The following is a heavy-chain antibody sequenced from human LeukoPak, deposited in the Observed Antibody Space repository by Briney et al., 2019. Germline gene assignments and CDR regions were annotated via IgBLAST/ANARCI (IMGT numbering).Heavy chain of an antibody. CDR1: GDSISSYY. D-gene: IGHD6-6*01. CDR3: ARLRGYSSSGFDP. Sequence: SETLSLTCTVSGDSISSYYWYWFRQPPGKELEWIACIYYSGATHYNPSLKSRVTISLDTSKSQFSLRLSSVTAADTAVYYCARLRGYSSSGFDPWGQGTLVTVSS. CDR2: IYYSGAT. J-gene: IGHJ5*02. V-gene: IGHV4-59*08.